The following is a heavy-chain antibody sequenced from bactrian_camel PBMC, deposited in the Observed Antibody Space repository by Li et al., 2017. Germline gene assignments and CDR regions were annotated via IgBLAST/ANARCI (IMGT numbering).Heavy chain of an antibody. CDR3: AADQSGSWPPQPRWYYR. Sequence: QLVESGGGSVQAGGSLTLSCTTSGYTLSTYCAAWFRQAPGKEREGVAAVDTDGRATYADSLAGRFTISQDDASNILYLQMNNLKPEDTDMYYCAADQSGSWPPQPRWYYRWGQGTQVTVS. CDR2: VDTDGRA. CDR1: GYTLSTYC. V-gene: IGHV3S53*01. D-gene: IGHD3*01. J-gene: IGHJ4*01.